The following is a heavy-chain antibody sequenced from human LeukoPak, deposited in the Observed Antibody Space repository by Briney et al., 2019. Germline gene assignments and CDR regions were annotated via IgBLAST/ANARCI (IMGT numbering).Heavy chain of an antibody. J-gene: IGHJ4*02. V-gene: IGHV1-69*13. CDR1: GGTFSSYA. CDR2: IIPIFGTA. Sequence: SVKVSCKASGGTFSSYAISWVRRAPGQGLEWMGGIIPIFGTANYAQKFQGRVTITADESTSTAYMELSSLRSEDTAVYYCARDGDYGDWGHYFDYWGQGTLVTVSS. CDR3: ARDGDYGDWGHYFDY. D-gene: IGHD4-17*01.